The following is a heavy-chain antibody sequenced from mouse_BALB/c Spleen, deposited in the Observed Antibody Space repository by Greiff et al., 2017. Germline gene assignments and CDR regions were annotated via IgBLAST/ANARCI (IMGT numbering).Heavy chain of an antibody. CDR2: IYPGNSDT. V-gene: IGHV1-5*01. Sequence: VQLQQSGTVLARPGASVKMSCKASGYTFTSYWMHWVKQRPGQGLEWIGAIYPGNSDTSYNQKFKGKAKLTAVTSTSTAYMELSSLTNEDSAVYYCTRCSSYDGFDYWGQGTTLTVSS. D-gene: IGHD2-12*01. J-gene: IGHJ2*01. CDR3: TRCSSYDGFDY. CDR1: GYTFTSYW.